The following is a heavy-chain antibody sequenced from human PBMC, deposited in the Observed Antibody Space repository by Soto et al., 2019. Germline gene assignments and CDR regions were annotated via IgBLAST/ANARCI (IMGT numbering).Heavy chain of an antibody. D-gene: IGHD2-15*01. V-gene: IGHV3-48*01. J-gene: IGHJ6*03. CDR2: ISTTGSTI. CDR3: ARYKGYFSGGSCYYYYYMDV. Sequence: EVQLVESGGGLVQPGGSLRLSCAASGFTFSTYSMNWVRQAPGKGREWVSYISTTGSTIYYADSVKGRFTISRDNAKNSLYLQMTSLRAEDTAVYYCARYKGYFSGGSCYYYYYMDVWGKGTTVTVSS. CDR1: GFTFSTYS.